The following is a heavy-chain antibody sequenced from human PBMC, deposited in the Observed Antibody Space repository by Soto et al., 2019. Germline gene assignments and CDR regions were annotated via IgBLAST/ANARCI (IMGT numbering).Heavy chain of an antibody. J-gene: IGHJ4*02. D-gene: IGHD2-2*01. CDR2: IKQDGSEK. V-gene: IGHV3-7*05. Sequence: EVQLVESGGGLVQPGGSLRLSCAASGFTFSSYWMSWVRQAPGKGLEWVANIKQDGSEKYYVDSVKGRFTISRDNAKNSLYLQMNSLRAEDTAVYYCTVIVVVPAALDYWGQGTLVTVSS. CDR1: GFTFSSYW. CDR3: TVIVVVPAALDY.